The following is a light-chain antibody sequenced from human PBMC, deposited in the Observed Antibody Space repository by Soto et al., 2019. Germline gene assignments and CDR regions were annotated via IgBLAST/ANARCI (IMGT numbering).Light chain of an antibody. Sequence: QSAVTQPASLSGCPVQSITSSCTGASSDVGAYQNVSWYQQHPGKATKLMIYDVSNRPSGVSNRLSGSKSGNTASLTISGLQAEDEADYYCSSYTSSSSYVFGTGT. J-gene: IGLJ1*01. CDR2: DVS. V-gene: IGLV2-14*03. CDR1: SSDVGAYQN. CDR3: SSYTSSSSYV.